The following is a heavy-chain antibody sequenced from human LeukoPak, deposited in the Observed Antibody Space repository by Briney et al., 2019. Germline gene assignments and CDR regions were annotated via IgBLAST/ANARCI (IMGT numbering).Heavy chain of an antibody. CDR1: GGSLSSSSYY. CDR3: ARRSVYWYFDL. Sequence: SETLSLTCTVSGGSLSSSSYYWGWIRQPPGKGLEWVGRIYYSGSTHSNPSPESRVTISVDTSKNQFSLKLSSVTAADTAVYYCARRSVYWYFDLWGRGTLVTVSS. V-gene: IGHV4-39*01. CDR2: IYYSGST. J-gene: IGHJ2*01. D-gene: IGHD2-8*01.